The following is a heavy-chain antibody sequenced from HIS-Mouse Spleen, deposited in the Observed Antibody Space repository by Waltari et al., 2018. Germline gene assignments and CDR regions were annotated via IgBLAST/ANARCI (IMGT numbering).Heavy chain of an antibody. CDR1: GGSISSSSSY. CDR2: IYYSGST. V-gene: IGHV4-39*07. J-gene: IGHJ2*01. CDR3: AREIPYSSSWYDWYFDL. D-gene: IGHD6-13*01. Sequence: QLQLQESGPGLVKPSETLSLTCTFTGGSISSSSSYWCWTRQPPGKGLEWIGSIYYSGSTYYNPSLKSRVTISVDTSKNQFSLKLSSVTAADTAVYYCAREIPYSSSWYDWYFDLWGRGTLVTVSS.